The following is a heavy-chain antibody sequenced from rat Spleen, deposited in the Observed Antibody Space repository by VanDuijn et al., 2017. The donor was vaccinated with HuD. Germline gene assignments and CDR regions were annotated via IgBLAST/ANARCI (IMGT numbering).Heavy chain of an antibody. V-gene: IGHV5-20*01. D-gene: IGHD1-11*01. CDR3: TRENLRDY. CDR2: ISYDGGST. CDR1: GFTFSNYG. J-gene: IGHJ2*01. Sequence: EVQLVESGGGLVQPGRSMKLSCAASGFTFSNYGMAWVRQAPKKGLEWVAYISYDGGSTYYRDSVKGRFTISRDNAKSTLYLQMNSLRSEDTATYYCTRENLRDYWGQGVMVTVSS.